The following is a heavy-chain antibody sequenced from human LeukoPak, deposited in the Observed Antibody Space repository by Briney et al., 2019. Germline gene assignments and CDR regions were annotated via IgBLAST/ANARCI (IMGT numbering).Heavy chain of an antibody. Sequence: SLKGRFTISRDNAKNSLYLQMNSLRAEDTALYYCAKDIPYTMGYEPTIMDVWGQGTTVTVSS. CDR3: AKDIPYTMGYEPTIMDV. V-gene: IGHV3-9*01. J-gene: IGHJ6*02. D-gene: IGHD5-18*01.